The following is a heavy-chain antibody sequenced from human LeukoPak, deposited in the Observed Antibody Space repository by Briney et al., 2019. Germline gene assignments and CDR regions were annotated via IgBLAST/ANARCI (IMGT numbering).Heavy chain of an antibody. V-gene: IGHV4-34*01. CDR2: INHSGST. CDR1: GGSFSGYY. D-gene: IGHD3-22*01. J-gene: IGHJ4*02. CDR3: ARLYYYDSSGYYYVRPFDY. Sequence: SETLSLTCAVYGGSFSGYYWSWIRQPPGKGLEWIGGINHSGSTNYNPSLKSRVTISVDTSKNQFSLKLSSVTAADTAVYYCARLYYYDSSGYYYVRPFDYWGQGTLVTVSS.